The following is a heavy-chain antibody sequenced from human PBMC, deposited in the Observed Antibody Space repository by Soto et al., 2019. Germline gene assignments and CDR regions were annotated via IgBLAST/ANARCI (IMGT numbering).Heavy chain of an antibody. J-gene: IGHJ6*02. Sequence: LRLSCAASGFTFSSYAMSWVRQAPGKGLEWVSAISGSGGSTYYADSVKGRFTISRDNSKNTLYLQMNSLRAEDTAVYYCASRYCSSTSCYPYYYGMDVWGQGTTVTVSS. D-gene: IGHD2-2*01. CDR3: ASRYCSSTSCYPYYYGMDV. CDR1: GFTFSSYA. V-gene: IGHV3-23*01. CDR2: ISGSGGST.